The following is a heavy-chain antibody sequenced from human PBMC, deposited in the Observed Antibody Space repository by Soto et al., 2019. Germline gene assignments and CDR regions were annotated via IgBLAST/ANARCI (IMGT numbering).Heavy chain of an antibody. V-gene: IGHV1-18*04. D-gene: IGHD3-3*01. J-gene: IGHJ6*02. Sequence: ASVKVSCKASGYTFTSYGISWVRQAPGQGLEWMGWISAYNGNTNYAQKLQGRVTMTTDTSTSTAYMELRSLRSDDTAVYYCASSAYYDLWSGYREYGMDVWGQGTTVTVSS. CDR3: ASSAYYDLWSGYREYGMDV. CDR2: ISAYNGNT. CDR1: GYTFTSYG.